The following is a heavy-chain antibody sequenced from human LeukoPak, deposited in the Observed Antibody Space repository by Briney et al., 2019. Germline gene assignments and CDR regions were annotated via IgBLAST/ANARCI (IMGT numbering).Heavy chain of an antibody. J-gene: IGHJ4*02. Sequence: ASVKVSCKASGYTFTSYGISWVRQAPGQGLEWMGWISAYNGNTNYAQKLQGRVTMTTDTSTSTANMELRSLRSDDTAVYYCAREAHGDYVDCWGQGTLVTVSS. CDR3: AREAHGDYVDC. D-gene: IGHD4-17*01. CDR1: GYTFTSYG. CDR2: ISAYNGNT. V-gene: IGHV1-18*04.